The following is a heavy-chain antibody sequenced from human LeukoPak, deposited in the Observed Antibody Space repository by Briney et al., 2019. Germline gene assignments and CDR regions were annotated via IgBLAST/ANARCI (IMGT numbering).Heavy chain of an antibody. CDR3: ARSYSSSRGTFDY. CDR2: MKDDGSEK. CDR1: GFTFSSYW. J-gene: IGHJ4*02. D-gene: IGHD6-6*01. Sequence: PGGFLTLSCAASGFTFSSYWMSWVRQAPAKGLEWLANMKDDGSEKYSVDSVKGRLTISRDNAKNSLYLQMNSLRAEDTAVYYCARSYSSSRGTFDYWGQGTLVTVSS. V-gene: IGHV3-7*04.